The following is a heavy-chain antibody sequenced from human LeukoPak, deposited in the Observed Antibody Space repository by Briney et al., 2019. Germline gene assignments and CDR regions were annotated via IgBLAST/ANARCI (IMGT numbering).Heavy chain of an antibody. V-gene: IGHV4-38-2*01. J-gene: IGHJ3*02. D-gene: IGHD3-10*01. Sequence: SETLSLTCAVSGYSISSGYYWGWIRQPPGKGLEWIGSIYHSGSTYYNPSLKSRVTISVDTSKNQFSLKLSSVTAADTAGYYCARRSDVLLWFGELFSAFDIWGQGTMVTVSS. CDR2: IYHSGST. CDR1: GYSISSGYY. CDR3: ARRSDVLLWFGELFSAFDI.